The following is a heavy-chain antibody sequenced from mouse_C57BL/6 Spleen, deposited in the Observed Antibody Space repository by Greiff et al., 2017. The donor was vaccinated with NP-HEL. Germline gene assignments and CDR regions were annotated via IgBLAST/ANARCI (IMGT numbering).Heavy chain of an antibody. D-gene: IGHD2-3*01. Sequence: QVHVKQPGAELVRPGSSVKLSCKASGYTFTSYWMDWVKQRPGQGLEWIGNIYPSDSETHYNQKFKDKATLTVDKSSSTAYMQLSSLTSEDSAVYYCARSLYDGPDYWGQGTTLTVSS. V-gene: IGHV1-61*01. CDR1: GYTFTSYW. CDR2: IYPSDSET. CDR3: ARSLYDGPDY. J-gene: IGHJ2*01.